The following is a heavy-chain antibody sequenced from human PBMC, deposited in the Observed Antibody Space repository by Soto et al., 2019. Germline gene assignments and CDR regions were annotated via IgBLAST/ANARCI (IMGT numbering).Heavy chain of an antibody. V-gene: IGHV3-7*01. CDR3: ARNRGWEMLDE. D-gene: IGHD6-19*01. CDR1: GFTFTHYW. Sequence: EVQLVESGGALVQPGGSLRLSCATSGFTFTHYWMNWVRQAPGKGLEWVANINIDGTEKYYGDSVKGRFTISRDNAKNSLYLQMDCLRDEDMAVYYCARNRGWEMLDEWGQGTLVTVSS. J-gene: IGHJ4*02. CDR2: INIDGTEK.